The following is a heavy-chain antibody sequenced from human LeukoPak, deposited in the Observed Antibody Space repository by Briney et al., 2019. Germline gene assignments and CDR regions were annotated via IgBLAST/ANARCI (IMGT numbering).Heavy chain of an antibody. V-gene: IGHV3-30*02. Sequence: GGSLRLSCAASGFSFSSYGMHWVRQAPGKGLEWVAFIRYDGSNKYYADSVKGQFTISRDNSKNTLYLQMNSLGAEDTAVYYCAREMAVWGQGALVTVSS. CDR3: AREMAV. CDR1: GFSFSSYG. D-gene: IGHD2-8*01. J-gene: IGHJ4*02. CDR2: IRYDGSNK.